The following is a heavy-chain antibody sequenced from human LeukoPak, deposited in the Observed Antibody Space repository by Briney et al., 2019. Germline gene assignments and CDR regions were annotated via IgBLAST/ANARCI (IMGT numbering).Heavy chain of an antibody. Sequence: GESLKISCKASGYKFTNYWIGWVRQMPGKGLEWMTIIYPGDSETGYSPSFQGQVTISAAKSIDTIYLQWNTLKASDTAMYYCARALRTGQGDYVPVLWGQGTLVTVSS. CDR2: IYPGDSET. J-gene: IGHJ4*02. D-gene: IGHD3-10*02. V-gene: IGHV5-51*01. CDR3: ARALRTGQGDYVPVL. CDR1: GYKFTNYW.